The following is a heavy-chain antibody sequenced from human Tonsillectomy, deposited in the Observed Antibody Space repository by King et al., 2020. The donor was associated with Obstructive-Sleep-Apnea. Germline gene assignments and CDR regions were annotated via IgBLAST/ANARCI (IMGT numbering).Heavy chain of an antibody. Sequence: VQLQESDPGLVKPSQTLSLTCTVSGGSINSGDYYWTWIRQPPGKGLEWSGFIYHRGSNYFNPSLRSQVTVSKDTSRNQFSLNLNSVTAADTAVYFCARWRGGSGNIDYWGQGILVTVSS. J-gene: IGHJ4*02. D-gene: IGHD3-10*01. CDR1: GGSINSGDYY. CDR3: ARWRGGSGNIDY. CDR2: IYHRGSN. V-gene: IGHV4-30-4*01.